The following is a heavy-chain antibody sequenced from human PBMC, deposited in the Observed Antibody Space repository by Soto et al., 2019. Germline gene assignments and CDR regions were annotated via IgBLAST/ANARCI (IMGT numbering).Heavy chain of an antibody. CDR1: GFTFSSYG. V-gene: IGHV3-33*01. CDR3: ARAGNPKTAKSVSRSDY. D-gene: IGHD2-21*02. CDR2: IWYDGSNK. J-gene: IGHJ4*02. Sequence: GGSLRLSCAASGFTFSSYGMHWVRQAPGKGLEWVAVIWYDGSNKYYADSVKGRFTISRDNSKNTLYLQMNSLRAEDTAVYYCARAGNPKTAKSVSRSDYWGQGTLVTVSS.